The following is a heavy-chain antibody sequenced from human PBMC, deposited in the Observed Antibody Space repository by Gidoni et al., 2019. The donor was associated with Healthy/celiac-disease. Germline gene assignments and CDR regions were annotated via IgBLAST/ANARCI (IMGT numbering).Heavy chain of an antibody. CDR1: GFTFSSYS. Sequence: EVQLVESGGGLVQPGGSLRLSGAASGFTFSSYSMNWVRQAPGKGLEWFSYMSSSSSTIYYADSVKGRFTISRDNAKNSLYLQMNSLRAEDTAVYYCARAAPPDCSGGSCYRRGDDYWGQGTLVTVSS. CDR3: ARAAPPDCSGGSCYRRGDDY. D-gene: IGHD2-15*01. J-gene: IGHJ4*02. V-gene: IGHV3-48*01. CDR2: MSSSSSTI.